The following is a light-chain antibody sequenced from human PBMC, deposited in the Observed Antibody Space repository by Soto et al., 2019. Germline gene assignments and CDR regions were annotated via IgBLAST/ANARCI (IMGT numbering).Light chain of an antibody. CDR3: QQYNNWPRT. J-gene: IGKJ1*01. Sequence: EIVLTQSPATLSLSPGDRATLSCRASQSVSSDLAWYHQKPGQAPRLLIYGASTRATGIPARFSGSGSGTEFTLTINSLQSEDFAVYYCQQYNNWPRTFGQGTKVDI. CDR1: QSVSSD. CDR2: GAS. V-gene: IGKV3-15*01.